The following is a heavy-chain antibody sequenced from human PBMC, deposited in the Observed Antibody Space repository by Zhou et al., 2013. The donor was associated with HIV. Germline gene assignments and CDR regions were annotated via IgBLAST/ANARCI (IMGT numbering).Heavy chain of an antibody. Sequence: QVQLVQSGAEVKRPGSSVKVSCKASGDTFSNYGISWVRQAPGQGLEWMGGMIPMFGSPNYAQKFQGRLTISTDDSRKTAYMELRSLRSEDTAVYYCATSSISLIRGISEDCWAQGTLVTVSS. V-gene: IGHV1-69*05. CDR3: ATSSISLIRGISEDC. CDR1: GDTFSNYG. J-gene: IGHJ4*02. CDR2: MIPMFGSP. D-gene: IGHD3-10*01.